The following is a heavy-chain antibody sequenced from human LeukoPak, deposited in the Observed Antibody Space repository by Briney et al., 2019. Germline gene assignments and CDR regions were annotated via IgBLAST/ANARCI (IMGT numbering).Heavy chain of an antibody. CDR2: IYYGGST. CDR1: GGSISSYY. J-gene: IGHJ4*02. D-gene: IGHD1-26*01. CDR3: ASTVSGNHFDY. V-gene: IGHV4-59*01. Sequence: SETLSLTCTVSGGSISSYYWSWIRQPPGKALEWIGYIYYGGSTNYNPSLKSRVTISLDTSKNQFSLKLSSVTAADTAVYFCASTVSGNHFDYWGQGTLVTVSS.